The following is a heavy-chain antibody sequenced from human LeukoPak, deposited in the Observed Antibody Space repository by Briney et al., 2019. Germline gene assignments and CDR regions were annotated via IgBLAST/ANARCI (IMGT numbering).Heavy chain of an antibody. J-gene: IGHJ6*02. CDR1: GGSFSGYY. D-gene: IGHD1-1*01. Sequence: PSETLSLTCAVCGGSFSGYYWSWIRQPPGKGLEWIGEINHSGSTNYNPSLKSRVTISVDTSKNQFSLKLSSVTAADTAVYYCAREVWYNHYHYGMDVWGQGTMVTVSS. CDR2: INHSGST. V-gene: IGHV4-34*01. CDR3: AREVWYNHYHYGMDV.